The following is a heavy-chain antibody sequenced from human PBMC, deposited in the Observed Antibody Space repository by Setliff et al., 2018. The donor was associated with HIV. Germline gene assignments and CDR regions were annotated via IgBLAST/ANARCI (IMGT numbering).Heavy chain of an antibody. Sequence: SETLSLTCTVSGGSISSSYWSWIRQPPGKGLEWIGYIYYSGSTNYNPSLKSRVTISVDTSKNQFSLKMNSVTAADTAIYYCARAAPPSIADVAPAFIGGSYYYMDVWGKGTTVTVSS. D-gene: IGHD2-15*01. CDR1: GGSISSSY. CDR2: IYYSGST. V-gene: IGHV4-59*12. J-gene: IGHJ6*03. CDR3: ARAAPPSIADVAPAFIGGSYYYMDV.